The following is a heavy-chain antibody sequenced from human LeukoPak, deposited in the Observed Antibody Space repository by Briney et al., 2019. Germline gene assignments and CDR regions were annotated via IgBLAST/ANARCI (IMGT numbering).Heavy chain of an antibody. CDR3: ARPQHTGSTNAFEI. Sequence: SETLSLTCTVFGGSISTYYWSWIRQPPGKGLEWIGCIYTSGSTTYSPSLKSRVTMLIDTSRNQFSLKSTSVTAADTAVYYCARPQHTGSTNAFEIWGQGTMVAVSS. CDR1: GGSISTYY. CDR2: IYTSGST. V-gene: IGHV4-4*09. J-gene: IGHJ3*02. D-gene: IGHD1-26*01.